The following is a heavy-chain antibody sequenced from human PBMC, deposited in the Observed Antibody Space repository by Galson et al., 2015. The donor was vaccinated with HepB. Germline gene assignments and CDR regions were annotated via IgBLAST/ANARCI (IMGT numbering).Heavy chain of an antibody. J-gene: IGHJ4*02. D-gene: IGHD3-22*01. Sequence: SLRLSCAASGFNFSTYAMNWVRQAPGKGLEWVSTISGSGSNTFYADSVKGRFTISRDSSKNTLYLQMSSLRAEDTAVYYCAKGIWEYYDNRVFDSWGQGTLVTVSS. CDR1: GFNFSTYA. CDR3: AKGIWEYYDNRVFDS. V-gene: IGHV3-23*01. CDR2: ISGSGSNT.